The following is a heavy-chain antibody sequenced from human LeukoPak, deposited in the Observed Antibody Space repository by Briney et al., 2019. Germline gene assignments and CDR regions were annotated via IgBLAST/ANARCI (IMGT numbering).Heavy chain of an antibody. CDR3: ARDLSFGSLDF. CDR2: MWYDGSRE. J-gene: IGHJ4*02. V-gene: IGHV3-33*01. CDR1: GFILSTHG. Sequence: GGSLRLSCAASGFILSTHGMHWVRQAPGKGLEWVAGMWYDGSREDYADSVKGRFTISRDMSKNTLNLQMNSLRVEDTAMFSCARDLSFGSLDFRGQGTLVTVSS. D-gene: IGHD1-26*01.